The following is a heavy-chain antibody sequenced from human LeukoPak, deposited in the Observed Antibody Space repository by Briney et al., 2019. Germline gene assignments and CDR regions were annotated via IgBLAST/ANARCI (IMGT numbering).Heavy chain of an antibody. D-gene: IGHD6-19*01. J-gene: IGHJ4*02. Sequence: SETLSLTCAVYGGSFSGYYWSWIRQPPGKGLEWIGEINHSGSTNYNPSLKSRVTISVDTSKNQFSLKLSSVTAADTAVYYCAKDSGWYGPHFDYWGQGTLVTVSS. CDR2: INHSGST. CDR1: GGSFSGYY. CDR3: AKDSGWYGPHFDY. V-gene: IGHV4-34*01.